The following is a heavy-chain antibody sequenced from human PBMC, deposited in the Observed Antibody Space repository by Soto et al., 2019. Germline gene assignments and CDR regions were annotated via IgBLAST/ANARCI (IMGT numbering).Heavy chain of an antibody. D-gene: IGHD3-22*01. J-gene: IGHJ4*02. CDR3: ASAPWYYYDCRVPPGDY. CDR1: GFTVSSNY. CDR2: IYSGGST. Sequence: EVQLVETGGGLIQPGGSLRLSCAASGFTVSSNYMSWVRQAPGKGLEWVSVIYSGGSTYYADSVKGRFTISRDNSKDTLYLQMNSLRAEDTAVYYCASAPWYYYDCRVPPGDYWGQGTLVTVSS. V-gene: IGHV3-53*02.